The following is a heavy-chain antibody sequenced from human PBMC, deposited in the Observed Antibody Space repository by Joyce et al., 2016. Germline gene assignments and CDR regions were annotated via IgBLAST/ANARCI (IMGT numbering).Heavy chain of an antibody. D-gene: IGHD3-3*01. CDR3: VTEVDYWSGNDRTDY. J-gene: IGHJ4*02. CDR1: GFAFTNAW. CDR2: IKAKADGATT. Sequence: EVRLEESGGGLVKPGQSLRLSCAVSGFAFTNAWMSWVRQAPGQGLEWVGRIKAKADGATTDYAAPVKDRFFISRDDSKNILYLQLNTLKYEDTAIYYCVTEVDYWSGNDRTDYWGRGTLVTVSS. V-gene: IGHV3-15*01.